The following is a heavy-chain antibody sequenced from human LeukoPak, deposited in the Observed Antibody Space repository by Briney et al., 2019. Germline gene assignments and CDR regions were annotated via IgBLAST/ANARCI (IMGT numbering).Heavy chain of an antibody. CDR1: GGSISSYY. CDR2: IYYSGST. D-gene: IGHD1-26*01. V-gene: IGHV4-59*01. Sequence: PSETLSLTCTVPGGSISSYYWSWIRQPPGKGLEWIGYIYYSGSTNYNPSLKSRVTISVDTSKNQFSLKLSSVTAADTAVYYCAGGSWELLGNFDYWGQGTLVTVSS. CDR3: AGGSWELLGNFDY. J-gene: IGHJ4*02.